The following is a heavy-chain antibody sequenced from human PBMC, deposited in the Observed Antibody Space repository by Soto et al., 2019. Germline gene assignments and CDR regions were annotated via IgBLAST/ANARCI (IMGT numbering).Heavy chain of an antibody. Sequence: SETLSLTCTVSGGSISSSSYYWGWIRQPPGKGLEWIGDLSHSGCTYYNPSLKSRLTTSVDRSKNQFTLQLTSVTVADTAVYYCATSYGNAWYTYWGQGTQVTVSS. V-gene: IGHV4-39*06. CDR2: LSHSGCT. J-gene: IGHJ4*02. CDR1: GGSISSSSYY. D-gene: IGHD6-13*01. CDR3: ATSYGNAWYTY.